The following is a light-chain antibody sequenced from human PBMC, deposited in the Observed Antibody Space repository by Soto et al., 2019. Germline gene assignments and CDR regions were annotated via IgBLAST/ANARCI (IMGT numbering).Light chain of an antibody. CDR3: QQSYSAPLT. V-gene: IGKV1-39*01. J-gene: IGKJ4*01. Sequence: DIQMTQSPSSLSASVGDSVTITCRASQTISTYLNWYQRKPGKAPKLLIYAASRLQRGVPSRFSGSGSGTDFTLTINSLQPEDFATYSCQQSYSAPLTFGGGTTVEIK. CDR1: QTISTY. CDR2: AAS.